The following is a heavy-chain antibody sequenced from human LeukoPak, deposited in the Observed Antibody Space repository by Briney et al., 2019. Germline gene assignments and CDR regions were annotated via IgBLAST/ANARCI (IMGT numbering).Heavy chain of an antibody. Sequence: GGSLRLSCAASGITFSRSWMSWVRQAPGKGLEWVAFIKEDGSEKYYVDSVKGRFTISRDNAKNSLYLQMNSLRAEDTAVYYCARHSAGYTTFFDYWGQGTLVTVSP. CDR3: ARHSAGYTTFFDY. CDR2: IKEDGSEK. V-gene: IGHV3-7*04. CDR1: GITFSRSW. J-gene: IGHJ4*02. D-gene: IGHD5-24*01.